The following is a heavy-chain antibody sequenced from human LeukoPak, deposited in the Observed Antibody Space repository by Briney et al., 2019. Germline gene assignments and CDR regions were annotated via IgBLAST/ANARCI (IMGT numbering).Heavy chain of an antibody. CDR3: AKQGGIYSSRAQYGMDV. Sequence: PGGSLRLSCAASGFTFSSYAMSWVRQAPGKGLEWVSAISGSGGSTYYADSVKGRFTISRDNSKNTLYLQMNSLRAEDTAVYYCAKQGGIYSSRAQYGMDVWGQGTTVTVSS. J-gene: IGHJ6*02. CDR1: GFTFSSYA. V-gene: IGHV3-23*01. D-gene: IGHD6-13*01. CDR2: ISGSGGST.